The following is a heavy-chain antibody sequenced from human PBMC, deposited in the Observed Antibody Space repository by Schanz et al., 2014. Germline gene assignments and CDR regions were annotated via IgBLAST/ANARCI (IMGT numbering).Heavy chain of an antibody. CDR3: ARDGDFDY. V-gene: IGHV3-33*08. J-gene: IGHJ4*02. Sequence: QVYLVESGGDLVKPGGSLRLSCAASGFTFSDYYMAWIRQAPGKGLEWVAIIWYDGNNKKYADSVKGRFTISRDNFKNTLFLQMNSLRAEDTAVYYCARDGDFDYWGQGTLVTVSS. CDR1: GFTFSDYY. CDR2: IWYDGNNK.